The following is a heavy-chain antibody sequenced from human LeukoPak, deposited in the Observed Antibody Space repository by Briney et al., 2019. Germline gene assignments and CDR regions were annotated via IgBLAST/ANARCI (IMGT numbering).Heavy chain of an antibody. V-gene: IGHV1-8*01. D-gene: IGHD3-10*01. Sequence: ASVKVSCKASGYTFTSYDINWVRQATGQGLEWMGWMNPNSGNTGYAQKFQGRVTMTRNTSISTAYMELSSLRSEDTAVYYCARGRRSGSYYLDAFDIWGQGTMVTVSS. CDR1: GYTFTSYD. J-gene: IGHJ3*02. CDR3: ARGRRSGSYYLDAFDI. CDR2: MNPNSGNT.